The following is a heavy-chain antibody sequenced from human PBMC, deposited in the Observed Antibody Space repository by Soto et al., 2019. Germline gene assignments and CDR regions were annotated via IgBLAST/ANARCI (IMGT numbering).Heavy chain of an antibody. Sequence: QVQLVQSGAEVKKPGSSVKVSCKASGGTFSSYAISWVRQAPGQGLEWMGGIIPIFGTANYAQKFQGRVTITADESTSTAYMELSSLRSEDKAVYYCARQQWELSSPRDLYYYYYGMDVWGQGTTVTVSS. V-gene: IGHV1-69*01. J-gene: IGHJ6*02. CDR3: ARQQWELSSPRDLYYYYYGMDV. CDR1: GGTFSSYA. D-gene: IGHD1-26*01. CDR2: IIPIFGTA.